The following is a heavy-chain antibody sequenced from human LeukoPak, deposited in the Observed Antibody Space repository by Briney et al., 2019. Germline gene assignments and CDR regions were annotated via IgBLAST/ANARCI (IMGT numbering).Heavy chain of an antibody. Sequence: SETLSLTCSVSGGSISSSSSYWGWIRQPPGNGLEWIGSIYYSGSSFDNPALKSRVTISVDTSKNQFSLKLSSVTAADTAVYYCARHRSGWLQSSFDYWGQGTLVTVSS. CDR3: ARHRSGWLQSSFDY. J-gene: IGHJ4*02. V-gene: IGHV4-39*01. CDR1: GGSISSSSSY. CDR2: IYYSGSS. D-gene: IGHD5-24*01.